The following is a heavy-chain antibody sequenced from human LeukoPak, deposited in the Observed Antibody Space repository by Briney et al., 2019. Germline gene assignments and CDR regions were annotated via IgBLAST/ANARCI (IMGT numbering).Heavy chain of an antibody. V-gene: IGHV3-21*01. CDR2: ISSSSSYI. CDR3: ASRTSRRDGSNYDY. CDR1: GFTFSSYS. Sequence: GGSLRLSCAASGFTFSSYSMNWVRQAPGKGLEWVSSISSSSSYIYYADSVKGRFTISRDNAKNSLYLQMNSLRAEDTAVYYCASRTSRRDGSNYDYWGQGTLVTVSS. J-gene: IGHJ4*02. D-gene: IGHD5-24*01.